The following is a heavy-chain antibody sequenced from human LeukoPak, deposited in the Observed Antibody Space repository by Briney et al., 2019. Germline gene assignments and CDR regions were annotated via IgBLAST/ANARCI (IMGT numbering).Heavy chain of an antibody. Sequence: SETLSLTCAVSGGSISSSNWWSWVRQPPGKGLEWIGEIYHSGSTNYNPSLKSRVTISVDKSKIQFSLKLSSVTAADTAVYYCARAFYYYDSSGYADAFDIWGQGTMVTVSS. D-gene: IGHD3-22*01. J-gene: IGHJ3*02. CDR2: IYHSGST. V-gene: IGHV4-4*02. CDR1: GGSISSSNW. CDR3: ARAFYYYDSSGYADAFDI.